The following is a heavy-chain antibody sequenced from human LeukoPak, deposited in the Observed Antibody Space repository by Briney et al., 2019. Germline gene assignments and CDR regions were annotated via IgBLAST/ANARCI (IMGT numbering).Heavy chain of an antibody. CDR2: INPNSGGT. V-gene: IGHV1-2*02. CDR1: GYIFTGNY. Sequence: ASVNVSCKASGYIFTGNYMHWVRQATGQGLEWMGWINPNSGGTNYAQNFQGRVTMTRDTSINTAYMELSRLRSDDTAVYYCARESKYQLLLRFAFDIWGQGTMVTVSS. D-gene: IGHD2-2*01. CDR3: ARESKYQLLLRFAFDI. J-gene: IGHJ3*02.